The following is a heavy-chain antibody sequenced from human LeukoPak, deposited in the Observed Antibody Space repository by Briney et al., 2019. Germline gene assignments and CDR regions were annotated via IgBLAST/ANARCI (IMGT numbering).Heavy chain of an antibody. D-gene: IGHD1-26*01. V-gene: IGHV1-24*01. Sequence: ASVKVSCKVSGYTLTELSMHWVRQAPGKGLEWMGGFDPEDGETIYAQKFQGRVTMTTDTSTSTAYMELRSLRSDDTAVYYCARDDTGSYYAFDIWGQGTMVTVSS. CDR3: ARDDTGSYYAFDI. CDR2: FDPEDGET. CDR1: GYTLTELS. J-gene: IGHJ3*02.